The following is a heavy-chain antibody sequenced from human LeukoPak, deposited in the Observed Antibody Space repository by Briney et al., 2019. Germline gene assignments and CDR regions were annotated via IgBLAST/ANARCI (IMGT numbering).Heavy chain of an antibody. Sequence: PGGCLSLSCADPQFTFNGSWMNWVRQAPGKGLEWVANMDPTGSQKRYVDSVRGRFTISKDNPGASLYLDMHSLRAEDTAIYYCAIRTSGNYWGQGTLVTVSS. CDR1: QFTFNGSW. CDR2: MDPTGSQK. D-gene: IGHD1-14*01. CDR3: AIRTSGNY. V-gene: IGHV3-7*01. J-gene: IGHJ4*02.